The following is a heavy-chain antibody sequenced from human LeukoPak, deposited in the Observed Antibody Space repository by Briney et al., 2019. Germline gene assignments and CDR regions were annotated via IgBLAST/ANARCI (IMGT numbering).Heavy chain of an antibody. D-gene: IGHD3-22*01. CDR1: GFTFNSYA. CDR3: AKDGHYDSSGFTLQY. V-gene: IGHV3-23*01. J-gene: IGHJ1*01. Sequence: GSLRLSCAASGFTFNSYAMSWVRQAPGKGLELVPTISSSGSNTYYADSVKGRFTISRDNSKNTLYLQMNSLRAEDTAVYYCAKDGHYDSSGFTLQYWGQGTLVTVSS. CDR2: ISSSGSNT.